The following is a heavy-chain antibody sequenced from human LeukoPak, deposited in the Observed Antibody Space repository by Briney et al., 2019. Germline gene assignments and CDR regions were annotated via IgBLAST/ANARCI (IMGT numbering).Heavy chain of an antibody. J-gene: IGHJ6*03. CDR2: INPNSGGT. CDR1: GYTFTGYY. D-gene: IGHD1-26*01. CDR3: ARARVGATNYMDV. Sequence: ASVKVSCKASGYTFTGYYMHWVRQAPGQGLEWMGWINPNSGGTNYAQKFQGRVTMTRDTSISTAYMELSRLRSDDTAVYYCARARVGATNYMDVWGKGTTVTVSS. V-gene: IGHV1-2*02.